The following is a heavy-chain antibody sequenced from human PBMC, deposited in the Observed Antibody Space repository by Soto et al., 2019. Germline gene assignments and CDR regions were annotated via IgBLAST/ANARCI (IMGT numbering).Heavy chain of an antibody. V-gene: IGHV3-48*01. J-gene: IGHJ3*02. Sequence: GGSLRLSCSTSGLIFSSFSMNWVRQAPGKGLEWVSYINSHYDIISYAESVRGRFTISSDNAKNSLHLQMNSLRAEDTAIYYCVRDSSYAFDIWGQGTMVTVSS. CDR2: INSHYDII. CDR3: VRDSSYAFDI. CDR1: GLIFSSFS.